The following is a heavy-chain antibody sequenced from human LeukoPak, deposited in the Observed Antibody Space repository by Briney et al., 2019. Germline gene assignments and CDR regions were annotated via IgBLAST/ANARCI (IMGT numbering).Heavy chain of an antibody. CDR3: ARTRITQGSIGFVYYYYYMDV. CDR1: GESISSHY. Sequence: PSETLSLTCNVSGESISSHYWSWTRQSPGKGLEWIGYVTNSGTTKFNPSLKSRVTISRDTSKNQISLRLSSVTAADTAVYYCARTRITQGSIGFVYYYYYMDVWGKGTTVTISS. D-gene: IGHD3-10*01. V-gene: IGHV4-59*11. CDR2: VTNSGTT. J-gene: IGHJ6*03.